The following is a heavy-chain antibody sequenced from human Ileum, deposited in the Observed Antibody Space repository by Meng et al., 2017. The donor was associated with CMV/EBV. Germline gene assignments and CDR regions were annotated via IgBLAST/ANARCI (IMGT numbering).Heavy chain of an antibody. V-gene: IGHV4-4*02. D-gene: IGHD6-13*01. CDR2: IYHSGST. Sequence: SGGSISSSNWWSWVRQPPGKGLEWIGEIYHSGSTNYNPSLKSRVTISVDKSKNQFSLKLSSVTAADTAVYYCARAIAAAANGPFDYWGQGTLVTVSS. J-gene: IGHJ4*02. CDR1: GGSISSSNW. CDR3: ARAIAAAANGPFDY.